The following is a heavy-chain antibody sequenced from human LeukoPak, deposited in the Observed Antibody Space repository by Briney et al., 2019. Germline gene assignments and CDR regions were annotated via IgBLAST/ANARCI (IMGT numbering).Heavy chain of an antibody. J-gene: IGHJ3*02. D-gene: IGHD4-23*01. CDR3: AKSPTVDAAFDI. CDR1: GFTFSSYA. CDR2: IGYTGDST. Sequence: GGSLRLSCAVSGFTFSSYAMNWVRQAPGKGLEWVSGIGYTGDSTFYADSVKGRFTVSRDSSKNTLFLHMNSLRAEDTALYYCAKSPTVDAAFDIWGQGTMVTVSS. V-gene: IGHV3-23*01.